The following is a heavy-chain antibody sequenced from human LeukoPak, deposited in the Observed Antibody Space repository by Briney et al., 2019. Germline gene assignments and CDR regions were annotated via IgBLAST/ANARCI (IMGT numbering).Heavy chain of an antibody. CDR1: GLTFSSHW. CDR3: ASPVAVAGTSFDY. CDR2: ITNDGSST. Sequence: GGSLRLSCAASGLTFSSHWMHWVRQASGKGLVWVSRITNDGSSTTYADSVKGRFTISRDNAKNSLYLQMNSLRAEDTAVYYCASPVAVAGTSFDYWGQGTLVTVSS. D-gene: IGHD6-19*01. J-gene: IGHJ4*02. V-gene: IGHV3-74*01.